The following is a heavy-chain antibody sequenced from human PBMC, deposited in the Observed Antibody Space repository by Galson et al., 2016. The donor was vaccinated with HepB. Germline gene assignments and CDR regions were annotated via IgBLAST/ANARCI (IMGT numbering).Heavy chain of an antibody. Sequence: TLSLTCTVSGGSISSGGYYWSWIRQHPGKGLEWIGYTYYSGSTYYNPSLRRRVTISADPSKNQFSLKLSSVTAADPAVYYCASWGYSSSRYSDYWGQGTLVTVSS. CDR2: TYYSGST. CDR3: ASWGYSSSRYSDY. D-gene: IGHD6-13*01. CDR1: GGSISSGGYY. V-gene: IGHV4-31*03. J-gene: IGHJ4*02.